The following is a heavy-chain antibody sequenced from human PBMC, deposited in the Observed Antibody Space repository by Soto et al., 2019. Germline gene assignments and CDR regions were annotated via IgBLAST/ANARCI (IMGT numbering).Heavy chain of an antibody. CDR2: IKSKTDGGTT. V-gene: IGHV3-15*01. CDR1: GFTFSNAW. D-gene: IGHD3-9*01. J-gene: IGHJ6*02. CDR3: TTENYDILTGYYTSYYYGMDV. Sequence: VQLVESGGGVVQPGRSLRLSCAASGFTFSNAWMSWVRQAPGKGLEWVGRIKSKTDGGTTDYAAPVKGRFTISRDDSKNTLYLQMNSLKTEDTAVYYCTTENYDILTGYYTSYYYGMDVWGQGTTVTVSS.